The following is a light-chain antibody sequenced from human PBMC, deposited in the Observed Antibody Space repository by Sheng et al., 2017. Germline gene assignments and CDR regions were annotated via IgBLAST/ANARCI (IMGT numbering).Light chain of an antibody. CDR3: QQYGSSPRT. Sequence: EIVLTQSPGTLSLSPGEGATLSCRASQSVSSSSLAWYQQKPGQGPRLLMYGASTRATGIPDRFSGSGSGTDFTLTISRLEPEDFAVYYCQQYGSSPRTFGQGTKVEIK. CDR2: GAS. J-gene: IGKJ1*01. CDR1: QSVSSSS. V-gene: IGKV3-20*01.